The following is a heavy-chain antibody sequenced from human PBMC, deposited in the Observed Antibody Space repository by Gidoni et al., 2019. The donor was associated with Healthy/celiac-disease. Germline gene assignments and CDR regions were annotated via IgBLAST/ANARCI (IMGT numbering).Heavy chain of an antibody. CDR3: TVDVGFGYYYGMDV. J-gene: IGHJ6*02. V-gene: IGHV3-49*05. Sequence: EVQLVESGGGLVKPGRSLRLSCTASVFTFGDYAMSWFRQAPGKGLEWVGFIRSKAYGGTTEYAASVKGRFTISRDDSKSIAYLQMNSLKTEDTAVYYCTVDVGFGYYYGMDVWGQGTTVTVSS. CDR2: IRSKAYGGTT. CDR1: VFTFGDYA. D-gene: IGHD2-15*01.